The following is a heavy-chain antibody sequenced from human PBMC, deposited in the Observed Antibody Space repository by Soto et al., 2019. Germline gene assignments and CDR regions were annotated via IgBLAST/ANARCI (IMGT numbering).Heavy chain of an antibody. Sequence: GGSLRLSCAASGFTFSSYAMSWVRRAPGKGLEWVSAISGSGGSTYYADSVKGRFTISRDNSKNTLYLQMNSLRAEDTAVYYCANVMLAVTTFSNWGQGTXVTVSS. CDR2: ISGSGGST. D-gene: IGHD4-17*01. V-gene: IGHV3-23*01. J-gene: IGHJ4*02. CDR1: GFTFSSYA. CDR3: ANVMLAVTTFSN.